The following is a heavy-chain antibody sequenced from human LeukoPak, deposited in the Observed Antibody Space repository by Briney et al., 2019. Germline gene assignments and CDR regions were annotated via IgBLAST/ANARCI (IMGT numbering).Heavy chain of an antibody. V-gene: IGHV3-21*01. J-gene: IGHJ4*02. CDR1: GFTFSSYS. D-gene: IGHD2-15*01. CDR2: ISSSSSCI. CDR3: ARVRCSGGSCYFDY. Sequence: SGGSLRLPCAASGFTFSSYSMNWVRQAPGKGLEGVSSISSSSSCIYYADSVKGLFTISRDNAKNSLYLQMNSLRAQDTAVYYCARVRCSGGSCYFDYWGQGTLVTVSS.